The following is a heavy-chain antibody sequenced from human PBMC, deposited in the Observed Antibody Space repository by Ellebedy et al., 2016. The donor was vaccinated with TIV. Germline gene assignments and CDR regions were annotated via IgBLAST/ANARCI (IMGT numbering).Heavy chain of an antibody. V-gene: IGHV4-34*01. CDR1: GGSFTGYY. J-gene: IGHJ4*02. D-gene: IGHD6-19*01. Sequence: SETLSLTCAVYGGSFTGYYYSWIRQPPGKGLEWIGEINQSGRATYNPSLKGRVTISADMSKNQFSLRLTPVTAAVTAVYYCAEGRSGWYYFDYWGQGTLVTVSS. CDR2: INQSGRA. CDR3: AEGRSGWYYFDY.